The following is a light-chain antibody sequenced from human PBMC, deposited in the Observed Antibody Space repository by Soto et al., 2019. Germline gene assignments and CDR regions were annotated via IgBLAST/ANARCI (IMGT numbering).Light chain of an antibody. CDR2: ANS. J-gene: IGLJ2*01. CDR3: QSFDSSMRVI. V-gene: IGLV1-40*01. Sequence: QSVLTQPPSVSGAPGQRVSISCTGSSSNIGAGYDLHWYQQLPGTAPKLLIYANSNRPSGVPDRFSASKSGTSASLAITGLQDEDEADYYCQSFDSSMRVIFGGGTKVTVL. CDR1: SSNIGAGYD.